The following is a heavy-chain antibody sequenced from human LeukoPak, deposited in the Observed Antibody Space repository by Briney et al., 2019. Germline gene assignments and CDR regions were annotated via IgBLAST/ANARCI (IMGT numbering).Heavy chain of an antibody. Sequence: ASVKVSCKASGYTFTSYDINWVRQATGQGLEWMGWMNPNSGNTGNAQKFQGRVTMTRNTSISTAYMELSSLRSDDTAVYYCARAPDRGGGAGYWGQGTLVTVSS. CDR1: GYTFTSYD. V-gene: IGHV1-8*01. J-gene: IGHJ4*02. CDR2: MNPNSGNT. D-gene: IGHD2-21*01. CDR3: ARAPDRGGGAGY.